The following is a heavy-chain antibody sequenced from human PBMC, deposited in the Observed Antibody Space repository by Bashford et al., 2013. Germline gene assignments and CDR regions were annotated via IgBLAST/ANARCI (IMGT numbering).Heavy chain of an antibody. CDR3: ARVIGYSDRTPNYLTP. CDR2: ISGNNGNT. J-gene: IGHJ4*02. Sequence: VASVKVSCKASGFSFSIYGFGWVRQAPGQGLEWMGWISGNNGNTTYAERFQGRVTMTKDTSTSTVYMELRSLTSDDTAMYYCARVIGYSDRTPNYLTPWGQGTLVHRLL. CDR1: GFSFSIYG. D-gene: IGHD4/OR15-4a*01. V-gene: IGHV1-18*04.